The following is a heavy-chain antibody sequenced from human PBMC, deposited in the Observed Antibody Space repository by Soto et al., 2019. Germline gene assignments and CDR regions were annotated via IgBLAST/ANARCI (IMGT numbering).Heavy chain of an antibody. CDR2: FDPEDAEI. V-gene: IGHV1-24*01. D-gene: IGHD3-22*01. J-gene: IGHJ4*02. Sequence: ASVKVSCKVSGYTLTELSMHWVRQAPGKGLEWMGGFDPEDAEIIYAQKFQGRVTMTEDTSTDTAYMELRSLRSDDTAVYYCARDRVKRYDSSGYYSFWGQGTLVTVSS. CDR3: ARDRVKRYDSSGYYSF. CDR1: GYTLTELS.